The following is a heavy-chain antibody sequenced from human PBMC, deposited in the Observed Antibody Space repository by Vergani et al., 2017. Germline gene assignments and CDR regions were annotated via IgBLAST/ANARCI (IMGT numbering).Heavy chain of an antibody. CDR3: ARRGGWYRIVVDY. V-gene: IGHV4-34*01. CDR2: INHSGST. CDR1: GGSFSGYY. J-gene: IGHJ4*02. Sequence: QVQLQQWGAGLLKPSETLSLTCAVYGGSFSGYYWSWIRQPPGKGLEWIGEINHSGSTNYNPSLKSRVTISVDTSKNQFSLKLSSVTAADTAVYYCARRGGWYRIVVDYWGQGTLVTVSS. D-gene: IGHD6-19*01.